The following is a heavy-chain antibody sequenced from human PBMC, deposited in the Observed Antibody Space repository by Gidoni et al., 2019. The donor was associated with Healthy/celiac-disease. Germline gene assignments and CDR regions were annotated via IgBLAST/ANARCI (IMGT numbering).Heavy chain of an antibody. CDR3: ARGIASFRRYYYDSIRYYFDY. V-gene: IGHV4-34*01. D-gene: IGHD3-22*01. CDR2: LHHSGSH. J-gene: IGHJ4*02. CDR1: GGSFSGYY. Sequence: QVQLQQWGAGLLKPSETLSLTCAVYGGSFSGYYWSWIRQPPGKGLEWIGELHHSGSHNYKPSLKSRVTISVETSKNQFSLKLSFGTAADTAVYYCARGIASFRRYYYDSIRYYFDYWGQGTLVTVSS.